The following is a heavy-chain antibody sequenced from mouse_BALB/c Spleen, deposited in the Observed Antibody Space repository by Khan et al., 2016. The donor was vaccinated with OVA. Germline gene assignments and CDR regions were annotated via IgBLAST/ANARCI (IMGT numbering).Heavy chain of an antibody. CDR1: GYSITSDYA. J-gene: IGHJ3*01. D-gene: IGHD3-3*01. V-gene: IGHV3-2*02. CDR3: TGGRAY. CDR2: ISYSGTT. Sequence: EVQLQESGPGLVKPSQSLSLTCTVTGYSITSDYAWNWIRQFPGNKLEWMGYISYSGTTSYTPSLKSRISITRDTSKNQFFLQLNSLTTEDTATYYGTGGRAYWGQGTLVTVSA.